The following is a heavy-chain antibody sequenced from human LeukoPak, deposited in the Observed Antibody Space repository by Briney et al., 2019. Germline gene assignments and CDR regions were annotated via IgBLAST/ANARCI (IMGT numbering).Heavy chain of an antibody. Sequence: SETLSLTCTVSGGSISSYYWNWIRQPPGKGLEWIGYIYYSGNTNYNPSLKSRVTISVDTSKNQFSLKLSSVTAADTAVYYCARGGWYPESFQHWGQGALVTVSS. V-gene: IGHV4-59*01. CDR2: IYYSGNT. CDR3: ARGGWYPESFQH. J-gene: IGHJ1*01. CDR1: GGSISSYY. D-gene: IGHD6-19*01.